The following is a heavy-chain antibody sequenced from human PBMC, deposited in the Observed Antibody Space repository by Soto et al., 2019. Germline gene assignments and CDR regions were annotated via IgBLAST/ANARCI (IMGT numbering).Heavy chain of an antibody. CDR1: EFTLSRDI. J-gene: IGHJ6*02. CDR3: ARVYHNFWSGGPYGKYF. CDR2: ISSSSSYI. D-gene: IGHD3-3*01. V-gene: IGHV3-21*01. Sequence: GGSLRLSCAASEFTLSRDIMNWVRQAPGKGKKRVSSISSSSSYIYYADSVKGRFTISRDNAKNSLYLQMNSLRAEDTAVYYCARVYHNFWSGGPYGKYFCGQGTTDIVS.